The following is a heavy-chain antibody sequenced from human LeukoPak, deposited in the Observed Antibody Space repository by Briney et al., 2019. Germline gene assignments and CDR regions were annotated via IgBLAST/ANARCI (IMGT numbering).Heavy chain of an antibody. V-gene: IGHV4-61*02. CDR3: ARGLRQVSSSPKVNNYFYFDY. Sequence: SQTLSLTCTVSGGSISSGSYYWSWIRQPAGKGLEWIGRIYTSGSTNYNPSLKSRVTISVDTSKNQFSLKLSSVTAADTAVYYCARGLRQVSSSPKVNNYFYFDYWGQGTLVTVSS. J-gene: IGHJ4*02. D-gene: IGHD6-6*01. CDR2: IYTSGST. CDR1: GGSISSGSYY.